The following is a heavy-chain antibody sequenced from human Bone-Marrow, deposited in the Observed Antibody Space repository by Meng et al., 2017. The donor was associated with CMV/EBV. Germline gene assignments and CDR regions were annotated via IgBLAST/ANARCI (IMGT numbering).Heavy chain of an antibody. J-gene: IGHJ6*02. Sequence: SVKVSCKASGGTFSSYAISWVRQAPGQGLEWMGGIIPIFGTANYAQKFQGRVTITTDESTSTAYMELSSLRSEDTAVYYCARSVEVTDYYYGMDVWGQGTTVTFSS. CDR2: IIPIFGTA. V-gene: IGHV1-69*05. CDR1: GGTFSSYA. CDR3: ARSVEVTDYYYGMDV. D-gene: IGHD5-18*01.